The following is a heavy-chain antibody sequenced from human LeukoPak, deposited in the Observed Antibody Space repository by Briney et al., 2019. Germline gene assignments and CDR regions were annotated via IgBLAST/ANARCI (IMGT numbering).Heavy chain of an antibody. Sequence: SETLSLTCTVSGGSISSYYWSWIRQPPGKGLEWIGYIYYSGSTNYNPSLNSRVTMSVDTSKNQFSLKLSSVTAADTAVYYCATTAAAGTRLAWFDPWGQGTLVTVSS. CDR3: ATTAAAGTRLAWFDP. J-gene: IGHJ5*02. D-gene: IGHD6-13*01. CDR2: IYYSGST. V-gene: IGHV4-59*01. CDR1: GGSISSYY.